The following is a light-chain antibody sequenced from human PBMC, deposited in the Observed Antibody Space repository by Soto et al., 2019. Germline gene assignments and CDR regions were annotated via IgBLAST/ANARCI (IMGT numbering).Light chain of an antibody. J-gene: IGKJ4*01. V-gene: IGKV1-39*01. CDR2: AAS. CDR1: QSIRSY. CDR3: QQSYSTPLT. Sequence: DIQMTQSPSSLSASVGDRVTITCRASQSIRSYLNWDQQKPGKAPKPLIYAASSLQSGVPSRFSGSGSGTEFTLTISSLQPDDFASYYCQQSYSTPLTCGGGARWMS.